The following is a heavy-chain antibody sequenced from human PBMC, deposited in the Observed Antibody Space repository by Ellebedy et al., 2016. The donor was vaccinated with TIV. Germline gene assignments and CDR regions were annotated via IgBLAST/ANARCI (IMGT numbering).Heavy chain of an antibody. CDR3: ARDQIIEYCSGGSCVGVAPYYYYYGMDV. V-gene: IGHV3-21*01. J-gene: IGHJ6*02. CDR2: ISSSRSYI. CDR1: GFTFSSYG. D-gene: IGHD2-15*01. Sequence: PGGSLRLSCAASGFTFSSYGMHWVRKAPGKGLEWVSSISSSRSYIYYADSVKGRFTISRDNAKNSLYLQMNSLRAEDKAVYYCARDQIIEYCSGGSCVGVAPYYYYYGMDVWGQGTTVTVSS.